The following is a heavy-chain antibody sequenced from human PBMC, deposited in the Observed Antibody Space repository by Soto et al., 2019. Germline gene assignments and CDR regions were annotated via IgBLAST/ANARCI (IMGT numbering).Heavy chain of an antibody. CDR3: ARCHTGGGWGYYFDY. J-gene: IGHJ4*02. Sequence: QVQLVQSGAEVKKPGSSVKVSCKASGGTFSSYAIDWVRQAPGQGLEWMGGIIPIFGTADYAQKFQGRVTITADESTSTAYMELSSLRSEDTAVYYCARCHTGGGWGYYFDYWGKGTLVTVSS. D-gene: IGHD3-16*01. CDR1: GGTFSSYA. CDR2: IIPIFGTA. V-gene: IGHV1-69*12.